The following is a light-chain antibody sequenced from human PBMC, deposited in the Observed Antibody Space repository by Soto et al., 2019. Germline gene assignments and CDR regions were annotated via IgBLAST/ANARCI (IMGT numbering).Light chain of an antibody. CDR2: MSN. J-gene: IGLJ3*02. CDR3: AAWDDSLRRWV. Sequence: QSVLTQPPSASGTPGQRVTISCSGSSSNIGSNYVYWYQQFPVTAPKLFMYMSNKRPSGVPDRFSGSKSGTSAALAISGLRSEDEANYHCAAWDDSLRRWVFGGGTKLTVL. V-gene: IGLV1-47*01. CDR1: SSNIGSNY.